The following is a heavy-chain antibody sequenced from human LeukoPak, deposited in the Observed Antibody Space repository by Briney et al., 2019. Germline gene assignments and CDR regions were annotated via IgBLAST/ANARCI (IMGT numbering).Heavy chain of an antibody. CDR3: AKRQLGHIDY. D-gene: IGHD6-6*01. V-gene: IGHV3-30*18. CDR1: GFTFSNYG. J-gene: IGHJ4*02. Sequence: GGSLRLSCAASGFTFSNYGMHWVRQAPGKGLEWLAVISYDGSNKYYADSVKGRFTISRDNSKNTLYLQMSSLRAEDTAVYYCAKRQLGHIDYWGQGTLVIVSS. CDR2: ISYDGSNK.